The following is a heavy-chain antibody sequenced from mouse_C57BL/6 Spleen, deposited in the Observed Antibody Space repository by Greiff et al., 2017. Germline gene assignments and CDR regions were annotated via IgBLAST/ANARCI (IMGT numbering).Heavy chain of an antibody. CDR3: ARGRPYSNYFDY. Sequence: QVQLQQSGPELVKPGASVKISCKASGYAFSSSWMNWVKQRPGKGLEWIGRIYPGDGDTNYNGKFKGKATMTADKSSSTAYMQLSSLTSEDSAVYYCARGRPYSNYFDYWGQGTTLTVSS. CDR2: IYPGDGDT. CDR1: GYAFSSSW. D-gene: IGHD2-5*01. V-gene: IGHV1-82*01. J-gene: IGHJ2*01.